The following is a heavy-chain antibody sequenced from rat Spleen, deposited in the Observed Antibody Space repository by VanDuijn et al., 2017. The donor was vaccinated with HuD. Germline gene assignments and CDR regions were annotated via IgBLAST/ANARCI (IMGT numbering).Heavy chain of an antibody. CDR2: ISSGGHT. D-gene: IGHD5-1*01. CDR3: ARAGRNWELAY. V-gene: IGHV2S12*01. J-gene: IGHJ3*01. Sequence: VQLVESGGGLVQPGRSLKLSCAASGFTFSDYYMAWVRQPPGKGLEWVATISSGGHTYYNSVLKSRLSISRDTSKSQLFLKMNSLQTEDTAIYFCARAGRNWELAYWGQGTLVTVSS. CDR1: GFTFSDYY.